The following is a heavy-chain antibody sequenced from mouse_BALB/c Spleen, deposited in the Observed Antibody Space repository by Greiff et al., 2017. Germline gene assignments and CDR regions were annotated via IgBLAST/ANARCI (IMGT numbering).Heavy chain of an antibody. CDR3: ARSLRYFDV. CDR1: GYSITSDYA. V-gene: IGHV3-2*02. CDR2: ISYSGST. Sequence: EVQRVESGPGLVKPSQSLSLTCTVTGYSITSDYAWNWIRQFPGNKLEWMGYISYSGSTSYNPSLKSRISITRDTSKNQFFLQLNSVTTEDTATYYCARSLRYFDVWGAGTTVTVSS. J-gene: IGHJ1*01.